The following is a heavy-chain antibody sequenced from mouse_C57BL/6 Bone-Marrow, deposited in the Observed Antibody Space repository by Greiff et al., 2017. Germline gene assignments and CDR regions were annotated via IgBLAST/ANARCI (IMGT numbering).Heavy chain of an antibody. Sequence: EVQLQQPVAELVRPGASVKLSCTASGFNIKNTYMHWVKQRPEQGLEWIGRIDPANGNTKNAAKFQGKATITVDTSSNTAYLQLSSLTSEDPAIYCCTPYFFDYWGQGTTLTVSS. J-gene: IGHJ2*01. CDR2: IDPANGNT. CDR3: TPYFFDY. CDR1: GFNIKNTY. V-gene: IGHV14-3*01.